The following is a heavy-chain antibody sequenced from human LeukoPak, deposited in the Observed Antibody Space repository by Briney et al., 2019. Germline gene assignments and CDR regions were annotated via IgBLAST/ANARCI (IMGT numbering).Heavy chain of an antibody. J-gene: IGHJ4*02. D-gene: IGHD2-15*01. V-gene: IGHV3-23*01. CDR2: ISATDGST. CDR1: GFTFSSYA. Sequence: PGGSLRLSCAASGFTFSSYAMSWVRQAPGKGLEWVSAISATDGSTYYADSVKGRFTTSRDNSKNTLYLQMNSLRAEDTAVYYCAKGFIGYCSGGRCSTFDYWGQGTLVTVSS. CDR3: AKGFIGYCSGGRCSTFDY.